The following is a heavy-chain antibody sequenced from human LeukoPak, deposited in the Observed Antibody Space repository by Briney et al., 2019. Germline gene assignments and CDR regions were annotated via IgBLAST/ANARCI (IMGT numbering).Heavy chain of an antibody. D-gene: IGHD3-10*01. CDR3: AKSSGTYYSIDY. Sequence: GGSLRLSCAASGFTFSTYGMHWVRRAPGKGLDWVAFIRFDGSDKYYADSVKGRFTISRDNSKNTLYLQMNSLRAEDTAVYYCAKSSGTYYSIDYWGQGTLVTVSS. V-gene: IGHV3-30*02. J-gene: IGHJ4*02. CDR1: GFTFSTYG. CDR2: IRFDGSDK.